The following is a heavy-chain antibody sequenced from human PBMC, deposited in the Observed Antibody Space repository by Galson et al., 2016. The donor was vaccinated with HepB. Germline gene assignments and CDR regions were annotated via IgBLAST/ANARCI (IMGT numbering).Heavy chain of an antibody. J-gene: IGHJ4*02. D-gene: IGHD1-26*01. Sequence: SLRLSCAASGFTFSTYAIHWVRQAPGKGLEWVAVISFDGSNTYYADSVRGRFTISRDNSKNTLYLQMNSLRAEDTALYYCARDRRVGPTPTSLNYWGQGTLVTVSS. V-gene: IGHV3-30*04. CDR3: ARDRRVGPTPTSLNY. CDR2: ISFDGSNT. CDR1: GFTFSTYA.